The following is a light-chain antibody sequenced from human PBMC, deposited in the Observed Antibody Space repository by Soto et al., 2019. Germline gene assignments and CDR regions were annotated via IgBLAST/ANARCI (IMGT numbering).Light chain of an antibody. J-gene: IGKJ1*01. CDR3: QHRSHWPPWT. CDR1: QSISTF. V-gene: IGKV3-11*01. CDR2: GGS. Sequence: EILLTQSPATMSLSPGERATLSCRASQSISTFLAWYQQKPGQVPRLLIYGGSHRATGIPLRFSGSGSGTDFTLTISSLEPDDFAVYYCQHRSHWPPWTFGQGTKVEIK.